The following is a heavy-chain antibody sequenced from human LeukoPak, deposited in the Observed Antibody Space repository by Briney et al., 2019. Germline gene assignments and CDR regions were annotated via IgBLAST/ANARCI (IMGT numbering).Heavy chain of an antibody. V-gene: IGHV4-34*01. J-gene: IGHJ4*02. CDR1: GGSFSGYY. CDR3: ASASSGWYRGPLDY. CDR2: INHSGST. D-gene: IGHD6-19*01. Sequence: SETLSLTCAVYGGSFSGYYWSSIRLPPGKGLEWIGEINHSGSTNYNPSLKSRVTISVDTSKNQFSLKLSSVTAADTAVYYCASASSGWYRGPLDYWGQGTLVTVSS.